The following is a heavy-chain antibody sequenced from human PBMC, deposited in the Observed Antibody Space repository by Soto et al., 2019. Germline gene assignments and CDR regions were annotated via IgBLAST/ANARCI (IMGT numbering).Heavy chain of an antibody. CDR1: GGTFSSYT. J-gene: IGHJ3*02. CDR2: IIPILGIA. Sequence: QVQLVQSGAEVKKPGSSVKVSCKASGGTFSSYTISWVRQAPGQGLEWMGRIIPILGIANYAQKFQGRVTITADKSTSTAYMELSSVRSEDTAVYYCARDVRVVAATRDAFDIWGQGTMVTVSS. CDR3: ARDVRVVAATRDAFDI. V-gene: IGHV1-69*08. D-gene: IGHD2-15*01.